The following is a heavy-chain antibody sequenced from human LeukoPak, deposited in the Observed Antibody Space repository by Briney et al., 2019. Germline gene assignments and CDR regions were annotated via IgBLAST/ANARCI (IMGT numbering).Heavy chain of an antibody. J-gene: IGHJ4*02. CDR1: GFTFSDYA. D-gene: IGHD4-17*01. CDR2: IGGSGGNT. V-gene: IGHV3-23*01. Sequence: GGSLRLSCAASGFTFSDYAMNWVRQAPGKGLEWVSTIGGSGGNTYYADSVKGRFTISRDNPKNTLYLQMNSLRAEDTAVYYCARTRYGDYWGQGTLVTVSS. CDR3: ARTRYGDY.